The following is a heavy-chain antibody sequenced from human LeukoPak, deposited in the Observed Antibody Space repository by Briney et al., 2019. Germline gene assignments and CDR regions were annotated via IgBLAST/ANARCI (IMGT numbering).Heavy chain of an antibody. J-gene: IGHJ4*02. CDR3: ARATPGGLHGYSFDY. CDR2: MNPNSGNT. CDR1: GYTFTNYD. V-gene: IGHV1-8*02. D-gene: IGHD5-24*01. Sequence: GASVKVSCKASGYTFTNYDINWVRQATGQGLEWMGWMNPNSGNTGFAQKFQDRVSMTRDTSINTAYMELTSLRSGDTAVYYCARATPGGLHGYSFDYWGQGTVVTVYS.